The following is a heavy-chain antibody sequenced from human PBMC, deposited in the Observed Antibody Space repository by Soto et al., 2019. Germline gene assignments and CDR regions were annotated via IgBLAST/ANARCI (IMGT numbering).Heavy chain of an antibody. V-gene: IGHV3-53*01. D-gene: IGHD2-21*02. CDR1: GFTVTPNY. CDR3: ARPSSEHCHDGFDI. J-gene: IGHJ3*02. Sequence: EVQLVESGGGLIQPGASLRLSCAASGFTVTPNYMSWVRQAPGKGLEWVSVIYSGGHTYYADSVKGRFTISRDSSKNTQYLQMDGLRAEDTSVYYCARPSSEHCHDGFDIWGQGTMVTVSS. CDR2: IYSGGHT.